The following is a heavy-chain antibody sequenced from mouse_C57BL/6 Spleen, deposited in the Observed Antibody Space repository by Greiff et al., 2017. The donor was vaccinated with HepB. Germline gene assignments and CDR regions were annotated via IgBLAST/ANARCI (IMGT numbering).Heavy chain of an antibody. CDR1: GYTFTDHT. D-gene: IGHD2-1*01. Sequence: VQLQQSDAELVKPRASVKISCKVSGYTFTDHTIHWIKQRPEQGLEWIGYIYPRDGSTKYNEKFKGKATLTADKSSSTAYMQLNSLTSEDSAVYCGAKGKIYYGNYGAMDYWGQGTSVTVSS. CDR2: IYPRDGST. J-gene: IGHJ4*01. V-gene: IGHV1-78*01. CDR3: AKGKIYYGNYGAMDY.